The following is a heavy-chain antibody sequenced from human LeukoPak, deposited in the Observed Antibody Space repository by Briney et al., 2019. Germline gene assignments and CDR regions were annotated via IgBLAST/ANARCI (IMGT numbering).Heavy chain of an antibody. J-gene: IGHJ4*02. CDR1: GGSFSGYY. Sequence: SETPSLTCAVYGGSFSGYYWSWIRQPPGKGLEWIGEINHSGSTNYNPSLKSRVTISVDTSKNQFSLKLSSVTAADTAVYYCARLLRGASGHDYWGQGTLVTVSS. V-gene: IGHV4-34*01. CDR3: ARLLRGASGHDY. CDR2: INHSGST. D-gene: IGHD1-26*01.